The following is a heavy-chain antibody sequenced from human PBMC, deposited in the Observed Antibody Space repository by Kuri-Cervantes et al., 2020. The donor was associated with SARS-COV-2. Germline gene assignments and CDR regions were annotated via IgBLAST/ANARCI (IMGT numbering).Heavy chain of an antibody. J-gene: IGHJ5*02. CDR1: GGTFSSYA. V-gene: IGHV1-69*13. CDR2: IIPIFGTA. CDR3: ARGLGIAAAFGA. Sequence: SVKVSCKASGGTFSSYAISWVRQAPGQGLEWMGGIIPIFGTANYAQKFQGRVTITADESTSTAYMELGSLRSEDTAVYYCARGLGIAAAFGAWGQGTLVTVSS. D-gene: IGHD6-13*01.